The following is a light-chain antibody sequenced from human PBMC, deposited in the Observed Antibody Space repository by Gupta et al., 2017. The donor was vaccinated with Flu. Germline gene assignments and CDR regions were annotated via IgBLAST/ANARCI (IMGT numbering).Light chain of an antibody. CDR3: QQNDSPVYN. CDR2: AAS. V-gene: IGKV1-39*01. CDR1: QSINNY. Sequence: DIQMTQSPSSLSASVGDRVTITCRPSQSINNYLNWYQQKPGKAPKVLIYAASTLDRGVPSRFSGGGSGTEFTLTISSLQPEDFATYYCQQNDSPVYNFGQGTKLEIK. J-gene: IGKJ2*01.